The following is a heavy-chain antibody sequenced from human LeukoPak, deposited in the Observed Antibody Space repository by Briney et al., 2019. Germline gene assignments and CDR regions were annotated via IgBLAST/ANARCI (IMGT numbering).Heavy chain of an antibody. V-gene: IGHV3-7*01. CDR2: IKQDGSEK. D-gene: IGHD3-10*01. J-gene: IGHJ4*02. CDR3: AKESQGVRGLPPLGY. CDR1: GFTFSSYW. Sequence: GGSLRLSCAASGFTFSSYWMSWVRQAPGKGLEWVANIKQDGSEKYYVDSVKGRFTISRDNSKNTLYLQMNSLRAEDTAVYYCAKESQGVRGLPPLGYWGQGTLVTVSS.